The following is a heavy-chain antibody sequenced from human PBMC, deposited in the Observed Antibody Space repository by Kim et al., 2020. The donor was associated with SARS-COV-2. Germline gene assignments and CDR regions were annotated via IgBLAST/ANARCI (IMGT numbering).Heavy chain of an antibody. CDR3: ASSPLGKRWLQLKVKWFDP. J-gene: IGHJ5*02. Sequence: SVKVSCKASGGTFSSYAISWVRQAPGQGLEWMGGIIPIFGTANYAQKFQGRVTITADESTSTAYMELSSLRSEDTAVYYCASSPLGKRWLQLKVKWFDPWGQGTLVTVSS. V-gene: IGHV1-69*13. CDR2: IIPIFGTA. D-gene: IGHD5-12*01. CDR1: GGTFSSYA.